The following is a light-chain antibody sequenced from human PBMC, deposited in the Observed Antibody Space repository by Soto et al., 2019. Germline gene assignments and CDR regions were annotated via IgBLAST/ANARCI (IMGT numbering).Light chain of an antibody. Sequence: QSALTQPASVSGSPGPSITISCTGTSSDIGYYNYVSWYQQHPGKAPKLMIYEVSYRPSGVSNRFSGSKSGNTASLTISGLQAEDGADYYCSSFTRSTTYVFGTGTKLTVL. CDR1: SSDIGYYNY. J-gene: IGLJ1*01. CDR2: EVS. V-gene: IGLV2-14*01. CDR3: SSFTRSTTYV.